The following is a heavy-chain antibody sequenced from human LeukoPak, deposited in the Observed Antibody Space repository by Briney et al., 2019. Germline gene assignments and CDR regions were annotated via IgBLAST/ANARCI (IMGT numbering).Heavy chain of an antibody. CDR2: IYTSGST. V-gene: IGHV4-61*02. CDR1: GGSISSGSYY. D-gene: IGHD4-23*01. J-gene: IGHJ4*02. Sequence: SETLCLTCTVSGGSISSGSYYWSWIRQPAGKGLEWIGRIYTSGSTNYNPSLKSRVTISVDTSKNQFSLRLSSVTAADTAVYYCARVYDYSGNFFDYWGQGTLVTVSS. CDR3: ARVYDYSGNFFDY.